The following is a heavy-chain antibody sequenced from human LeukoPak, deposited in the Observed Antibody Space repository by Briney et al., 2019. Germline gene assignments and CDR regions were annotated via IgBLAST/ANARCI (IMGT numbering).Heavy chain of an antibody. Sequence: PSETLSLTCTVSGGSISSGGYYWSWIRQHPGTGLEWIGYIYYSGSTYYNPSLKSRVTISVDTSKNQFSLKLSSVTAADTAVYYCARGEPHDAFDIWGQGTMVTVSS. J-gene: IGHJ3*02. CDR3: ARGEPHDAFDI. D-gene: IGHD3-16*01. CDR1: GGSISSGGYY. CDR2: IYYSGST. V-gene: IGHV4-31*03.